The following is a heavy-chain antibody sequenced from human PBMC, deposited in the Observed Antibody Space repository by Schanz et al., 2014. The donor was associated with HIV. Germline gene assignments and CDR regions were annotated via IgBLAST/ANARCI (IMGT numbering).Heavy chain of an antibody. CDR1: GFTFSGYG. J-gene: IGHJ4*02. Sequence: VRLVESGGGVVQPGGSLRLSCVASGFTFSGYGLHWVRQAPGEGLVWVSRISSDGRTTIYADYVKGRFTISRDNAKKTLYLQMNSLSVEDTAVYYCANSDRITFGGAIDCWGQGTLVTVSS. CDR2: ISSDGRTT. V-gene: IGHV3-74*02. CDR3: ANSDRITFGGAIDC. D-gene: IGHD3-16*01.